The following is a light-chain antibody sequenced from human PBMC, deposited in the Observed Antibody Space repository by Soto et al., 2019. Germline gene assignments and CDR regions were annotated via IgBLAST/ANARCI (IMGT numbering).Light chain of an antibody. CDR2: SNH. CDR3: AAWDDSLNGLYV. V-gene: IGLV1-44*01. J-gene: IGLJ1*01. Sequence: QSVLTQPPSASGTPGQRLTISCSASSGSLSVDWYQHLPGTAPKLLIQSNHQRPSGVPDRFSGSKSGTSASLAISGLQSEDDADYHCAAWDDSLNGLYVFGTGTKVTVL. CDR1: SGSLS.